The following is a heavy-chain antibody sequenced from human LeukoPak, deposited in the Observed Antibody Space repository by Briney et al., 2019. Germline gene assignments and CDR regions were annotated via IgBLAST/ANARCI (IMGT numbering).Heavy chain of an antibody. CDR1: GFTFSSYA. J-gene: IGHJ4*02. Sequence: GGSLRLSCVASGFTFSSYAMSWVRQAPGKGLEWVSTISGSGGSTFYADSVKGRFTISRDNSKNTLYVQMNSLRAEDTAVYYCAKLNSVTVTGTGSFDYWGQGTLVTVSS. D-gene: IGHD6-19*01. CDR2: ISGSGGST. V-gene: IGHV3-23*01. CDR3: AKLNSVTVTGTGSFDY.